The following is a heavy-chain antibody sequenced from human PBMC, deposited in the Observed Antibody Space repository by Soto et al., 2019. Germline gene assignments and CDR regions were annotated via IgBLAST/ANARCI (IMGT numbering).Heavy chain of an antibody. V-gene: IGHV1-69*05. CDR3: ARDGKVPGVWIPGGFDA. D-gene: IGHD2-8*01. J-gene: IGHJ5*02. Sequence: QVQLVQSGAEVKKPGSSVKVSCKASGGTFSSYAISWVRQAPGQGLEWMGGIIPIFGTANYAQKFQGRVTITPDESTSTAYMGLSSLRSDDTAVYYCARDGKVPGVWIPGGFDAWGQVTLVTVSS. CDR1: GGTFSSYA. CDR2: IIPIFGTA.